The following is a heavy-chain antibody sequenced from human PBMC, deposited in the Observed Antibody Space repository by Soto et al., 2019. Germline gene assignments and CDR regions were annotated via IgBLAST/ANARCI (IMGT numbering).Heavy chain of an antibody. D-gene: IGHD1-26*01. CDR2: IKSKTDGGTT. CDR1: GFTFSNAW. Sequence: EVQLVESGGGLVKPGGSLRLSCAASGFTFSNAWMSWVRQAPGKGLEWVGRIKSKTDGGTTDYAAPVKGRFTISRDDSKNTLYLQMSSLKTEDTAVYYCTTGLVGATMGGYFDYWGQGTLVTVSS. V-gene: IGHV3-15*01. J-gene: IGHJ4*02. CDR3: TTGLVGATMGGYFDY.